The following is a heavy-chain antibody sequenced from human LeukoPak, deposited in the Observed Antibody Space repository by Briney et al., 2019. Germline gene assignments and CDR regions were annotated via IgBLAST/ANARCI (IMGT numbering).Heavy chain of an antibody. D-gene: IGHD5-18*01. V-gene: IGHV1-46*01. CDR2: INPSGGIA. Sequence: ASVKVSCKASGYTFTTYYIHWVRQAPGQGLEWMGIINPSGGIANYAQKFQGRVTITADKSTSTAYMELSSLRSEDTAVYYCAREKALRGYSYGYDYWGQGTLVTVSS. J-gene: IGHJ4*02. CDR3: AREKALRGYSYGYDY. CDR1: GYTFTTYY.